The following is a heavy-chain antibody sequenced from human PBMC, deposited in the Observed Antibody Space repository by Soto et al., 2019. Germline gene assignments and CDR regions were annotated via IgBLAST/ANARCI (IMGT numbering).Heavy chain of an antibody. Sequence: PSETLSLACTVSGGSISSSSYYWGWIRQPPGKGLEWIGSIYYSGSTYYNPSLKSRVTISVDTSKNQFSLKLSSVTAADTAVYYCAGLYDFWSGIYYYYGMDVWGQGTTVTVSS. V-gene: IGHV4-39*01. D-gene: IGHD3-3*01. CDR3: AGLYDFWSGIYYYYGMDV. CDR1: GGSISSSSYY. CDR2: IYYSGST. J-gene: IGHJ6*02.